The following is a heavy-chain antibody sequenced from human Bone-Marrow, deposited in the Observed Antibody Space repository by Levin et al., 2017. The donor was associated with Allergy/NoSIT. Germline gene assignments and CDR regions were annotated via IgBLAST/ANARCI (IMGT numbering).Heavy chain of an antibody. V-gene: IGHV4-31*03. Sequence: ASETLSLTCTDSDGSIRSGGFYWNWIRQHPGKGLEWIGYIYHSGRTNYNPSFKSRVSISEDRSKNQVSLNLYSVTSADTAVYYCAREGEYGDSYDWGQGILVTVSS. J-gene: IGHJ4*02. CDR3: AREGEYGDSYD. CDR2: IYHSGRT. CDR1: DGSIRSGGFY. D-gene: IGHD4-17*01.